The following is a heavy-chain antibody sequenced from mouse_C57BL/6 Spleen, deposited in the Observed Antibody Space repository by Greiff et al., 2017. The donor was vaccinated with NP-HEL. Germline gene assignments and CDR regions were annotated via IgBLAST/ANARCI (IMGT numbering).Heavy chain of an antibody. CDR1: GYTFTSYG. J-gene: IGHJ2*01. CDR2: IYPRSGNT. V-gene: IGHV1-81*01. CDR3: ATVVARNYFDY. D-gene: IGHD1-1*01. Sequence: VQLQESGAELARPGASVKLSCKASGYTFTSYGISWVKQRTGQGLEWIGEIYPRSGNTYYNEKFKGKATLTADKSSSTAYMELRSLTSEDSAVYFCATVVARNYFDYWGQGTTLTVSS.